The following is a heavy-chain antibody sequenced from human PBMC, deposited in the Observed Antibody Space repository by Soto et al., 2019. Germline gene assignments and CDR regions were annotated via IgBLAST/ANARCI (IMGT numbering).Heavy chain of an antibody. V-gene: IGHV1-69*12. Sequence: QVQLVQSGAEVKKPGPSVKVSCKASGGTFSSYAISWVRQAPGQGLEWMGGIIPIFGTADYAQKFQGRVTITADDFTSTAYMELSSLRSEDTAVYYCARHLGGNHYYYGMDVWGQGTTVTVSS. CDR2: IIPIFGTA. J-gene: IGHJ6*02. D-gene: IGHD3-16*01. CDR3: ARHLGGNHYYYGMDV. CDR1: GGTFSSYA.